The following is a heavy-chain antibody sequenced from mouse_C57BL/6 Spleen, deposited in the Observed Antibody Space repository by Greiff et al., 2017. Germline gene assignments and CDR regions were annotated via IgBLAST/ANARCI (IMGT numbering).Heavy chain of an antibody. CDR1: GYTFTDYN. V-gene: IGHV1-22*01. D-gene: IGHD1-1*01. CDR3: ARLDYGSSYRYFDV. J-gene: IGHJ1*03. CDR2: INPNNGGT. Sequence: VQLQQSGPELVKPGASVKMSCKASGYTFTDYNMHWVKQSHGKSLEWIGYINPNNGGTSYNQKFKGKATLTVNKSSSTAYMELRSLTSEDSAVYSCARLDYGSSYRYFDVWGTGTTVTVSS.